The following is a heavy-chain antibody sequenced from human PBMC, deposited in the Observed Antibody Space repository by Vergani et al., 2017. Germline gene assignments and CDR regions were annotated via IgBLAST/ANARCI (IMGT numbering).Heavy chain of an antibody. Sequence: QAQLQESGPRLVKPSQTLSLTCSVSGGSISSGDNYWSWIRQPPGKGLEWIAYIYYSGSTYYNPSLKSRVTISVDTSKNQFSLKLNSVTAADTAVYYCARGGGRYSVGSFDIWGQGTMVTVSS. D-gene: IGHD4-11*01. CDR3: ARGGGRYSVGSFDI. V-gene: IGHV4-30-4*01. J-gene: IGHJ3*02. CDR1: GGSISSGDNY. CDR2: IYYSGST.